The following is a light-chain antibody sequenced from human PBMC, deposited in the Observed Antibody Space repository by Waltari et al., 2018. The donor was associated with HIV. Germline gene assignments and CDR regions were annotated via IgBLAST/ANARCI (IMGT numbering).Light chain of an antibody. Sequence: QSVLTQPPSASGTPGQRVTHTGSGTTPTIGNNSVNWYQQLQATAPKLLIFSDDQRPSGVPDRFSGSKSGTSASLTISGLQSEDEGDYYCAAWDDSLSEPYVLFGGGTRLTVL. CDR3: AAWDDSLSEPYVL. J-gene: IGLJ2*01. CDR1: TPTIGNNS. CDR2: SDD. V-gene: IGLV1-44*01.